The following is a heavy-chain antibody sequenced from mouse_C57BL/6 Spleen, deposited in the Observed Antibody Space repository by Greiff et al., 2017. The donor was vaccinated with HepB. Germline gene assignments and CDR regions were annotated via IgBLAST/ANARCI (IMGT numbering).Heavy chain of an antibody. V-gene: IGHV7-3*01. Sequence: DVMLVESGGGLVQPGGSLSLSCAASGFTFTDYYMSWVRQPPGKALEWLGFIRNKANGYTTEYSASVKGRFTISRDNSQSILYLQMNALRAEDSATYYCARYTSHYYGSSHWYFDVWGTGTTVTVSS. CDR2: IRNKANGYTT. CDR1: GFTFTDYY. D-gene: IGHD1-1*01. CDR3: ARYTSHYYGSSHWYFDV. J-gene: IGHJ1*03.